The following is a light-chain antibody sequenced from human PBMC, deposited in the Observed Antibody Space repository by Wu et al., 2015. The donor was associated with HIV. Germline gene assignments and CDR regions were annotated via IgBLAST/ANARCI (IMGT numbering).Light chain of an antibody. Sequence: QTVSSRYVKPRYRRPRNLGRRRPTAPHLWCIQQATDIPDRFRGSESGADFTLTISRLEPEDFAIYYCQQYGSSNTFGQGTKLEIK. J-gene: IGKJ2*01. V-gene: IGKV3-20*01. CDR3: QQYGSSNT. CDR2: CI. CDR1: QTVSSRY.